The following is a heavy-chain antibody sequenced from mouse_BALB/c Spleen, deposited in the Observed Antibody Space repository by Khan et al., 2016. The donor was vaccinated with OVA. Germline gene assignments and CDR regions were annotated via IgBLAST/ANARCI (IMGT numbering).Heavy chain of an antibody. CDR3: PRSGYGSFAY. D-gene: IGHD2-2*01. Sequence: VQLQESGAELVKPGASVKLSCKASGYTFNSYYMYWVKQRPGQGLEWIGEINPNNGDANFNEKFKNKATLTVDKSSNTAFMQLSSLTSEDSAVYYCPRSGYGSFAYWGQGTLVTVSA. V-gene: IGHV1S81*02. CDR2: INPNNGDA. J-gene: IGHJ3*01. CDR1: GYTFNSYY.